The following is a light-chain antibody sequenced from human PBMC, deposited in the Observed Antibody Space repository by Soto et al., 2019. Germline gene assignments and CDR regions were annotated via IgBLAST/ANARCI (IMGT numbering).Light chain of an antibody. J-gene: IGLJ2*01. CDR2: EVS. V-gene: IGLV2-23*02. CDR1: SSDVGSYNL. CDR3: CSYAGSSTFHVV. Sequence: QPVLTQPASVSGSPGQSITISCTGTSSDVGSYNLVSWYQQHPGKAPKLMIYEVSKRPSGVSNRFSGSKSGNTASLTISGLQAEDEADYYCCSYAGSSTFHVVFGGGTKVTVL.